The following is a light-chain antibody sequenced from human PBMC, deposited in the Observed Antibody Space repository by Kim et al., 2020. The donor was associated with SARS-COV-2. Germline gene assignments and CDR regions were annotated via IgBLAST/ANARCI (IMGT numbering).Light chain of an antibody. CDR2: SNN. CDR1: SSNIGSNT. J-gene: IGLJ1*01. V-gene: IGLV1-44*01. Sequence: ELTQPPSASGTPGQRVTISCSGSSSNIGSNTVNWYQQLPGTAPKLLIYSNNQRPSGVPDRFSGSKSGTSASLAISGLQSEDEADYYCATWDDSLNGHYVFGTGTKVTVL. CDR3: ATWDDSLNGHYV.